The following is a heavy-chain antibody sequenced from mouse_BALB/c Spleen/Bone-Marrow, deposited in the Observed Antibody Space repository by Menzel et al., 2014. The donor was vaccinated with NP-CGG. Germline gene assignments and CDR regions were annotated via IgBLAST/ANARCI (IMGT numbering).Heavy chain of an antibody. CDR1: GHTFTNYW. CDR2: INPSTDYS. CDR3: SRGGILQLY. Sequence: VQLQQSGTELAKPGASVKMSCKASGHTFTNYWVQWVKQRPGRGLEWTGYINPSTDYSDCNQNFKDRATLTADKSSSTAYMQLNSLTSEDSAVYNCSRGGILQLYWGQGTTLTVSS. J-gene: IGHJ2*01. V-gene: IGHV1-7*01. D-gene: IGHD1-1*01.